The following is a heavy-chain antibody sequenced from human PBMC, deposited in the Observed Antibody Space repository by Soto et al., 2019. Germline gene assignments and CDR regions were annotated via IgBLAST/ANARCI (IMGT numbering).Heavy chain of an antibody. Sequence: SETLSLTCTVSGGSIRSSSYYWGWIRQPPGKGLEWIGSINYSGSSYYHPSLRSRVTIFVDTSKNQFSLKLSSVTAADTAVYYCARHYPFGSGSFSPYYFDSWGRGTLVTVSS. CDR1: GGSIRSSSYY. CDR3: ARHYPFGSGSFSPYYFDS. J-gene: IGHJ4*02. V-gene: IGHV4-39*01. D-gene: IGHD3-10*01. CDR2: INYSGSS.